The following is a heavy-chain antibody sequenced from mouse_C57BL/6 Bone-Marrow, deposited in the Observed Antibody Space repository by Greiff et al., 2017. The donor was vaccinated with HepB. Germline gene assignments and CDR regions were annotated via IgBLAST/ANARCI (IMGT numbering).Heavy chain of an antibody. CDR3: AKGDDYGGYYYAIDY. D-gene: IGHD2-4*01. CDR1: GFTFSDYY. Sequence: EVKLLESEGGLVQPGSSMKLSCTASGFTFSDYYMAWVRQVPEKGLEWVANINYDGSSTYYLDSLKSRFIISRDNAKNILYLQMSSLKSEDTATYSGAKGDDYGGYYYAIDYWGQGTSVTVSS. CDR2: INYDGSST. J-gene: IGHJ4*01. V-gene: IGHV5-16*01.